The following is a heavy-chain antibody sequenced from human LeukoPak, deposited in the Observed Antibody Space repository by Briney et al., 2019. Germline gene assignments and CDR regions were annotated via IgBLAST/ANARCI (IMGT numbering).Heavy chain of an antibody. J-gene: IGHJ4*02. CDR3: ARQDYYDSSGYPDY. V-gene: IGHV4-59*08. CDR1: GGSINSYY. CDR2: IYYSGST. D-gene: IGHD3-22*01. Sequence: SETLSLTCTVSGGSINSYYWSWIRQPPGKGVEWIGYIYYSGSTNYNPSLKSRVTISVDTSKNQFSLKLRSVTAADTAVYYCARQDYYDSSGYPDYWGQGTLVTVSS.